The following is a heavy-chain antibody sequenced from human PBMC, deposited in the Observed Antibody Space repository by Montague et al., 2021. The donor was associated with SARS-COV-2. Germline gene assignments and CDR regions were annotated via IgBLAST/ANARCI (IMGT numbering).Heavy chain of an antibody. D-gene: IGHD4-23*01. CDR2: ISFDGNDR. V-gene: IGHV3-30-3*01. J-gene: IGHJ5*02. CDR3: ARAAQLLLGNPQNLFDP. CDR1: GFSFSSYA. Sequence: SLRLSCAASGFSFSSYAMHWVRQPPGKGLEWLAVISFDGNDRYYAGSLRGRFTISRDNSKDTLYLQLTDLRSDDTGVYYCARAAQLLLGNPQNLFDPWGQGTLVTVST.